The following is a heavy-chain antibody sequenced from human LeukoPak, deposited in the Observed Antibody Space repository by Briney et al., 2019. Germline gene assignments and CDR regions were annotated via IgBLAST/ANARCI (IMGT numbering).Heavy chain of an antibody. CDR1: GYTFTGYY. V-gene: IGHV1-2*02. J-gene: IGHJ4*02. CDR3: ARVLPVPPRLYFDY. Sequence: GASVKVSCKASGYTFTGYYMHWVRQAPGQGLEWMGWINPNSGGTNYAQKFQGRVTMTRDTSISTAYMELSRLRSDDTAVYYCARVLPVPPRLYFDYWGQGTLVTVSS. CDR2: INPNSGGT.